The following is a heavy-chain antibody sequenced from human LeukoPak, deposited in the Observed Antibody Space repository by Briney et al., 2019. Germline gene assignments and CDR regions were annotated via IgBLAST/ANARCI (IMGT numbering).Heavy chain of an antibody. V-gene: IGHV1-2*02. CDR3: ASPGYSSSWPLGY. D-gene: IGHD6-13*01. J-gene: IGHJ4*02. CDR1: GYTFTGYY. CDR2: INPNSGGT. Sequence: ASVKVSCKASGYTFTGYYVHWVRQAPGQGLEWMGWINPNSGGTNYAQKFQGRVTMTRDTSISTAYMELSRLRSDDTAVYYCASPGYSSSWPLGYWGQGTLVTVSS.